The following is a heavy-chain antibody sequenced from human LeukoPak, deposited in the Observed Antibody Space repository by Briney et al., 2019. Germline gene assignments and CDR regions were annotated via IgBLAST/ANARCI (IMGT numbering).Heavy chain of an antibody. CDR1: GGSISSYY. Sequence: SETLSLTCTVSGGSISSYYWSWIRQPPGKGLEWIGYIYYSGSTNYNPSLKSRVTISVDTSKNQFSLKLSSVTAADTAVYYCARHGSVLIYDSWSGYYRTNWFDPWGQGTLVTVSS. D-gene: IGHD3-3*01. CDR3: ARHGSVLIYDSWSGYYRTNWFDP. CDR2: IYYSGST. V-gene: IGHV4-59*08. J-gene: IGHJ5*02.